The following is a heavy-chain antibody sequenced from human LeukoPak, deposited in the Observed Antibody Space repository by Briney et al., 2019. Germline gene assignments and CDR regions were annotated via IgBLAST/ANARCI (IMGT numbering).Heavy chain of an antibody. CDR2: INSDGSST. D-gene: IGHD3-3*01. Sequence: GGSLTLSCAASGFTFSSYWMHWVRQAPGKGLVWVSRINSDGSSTSYADSVKGRLTISRDNAKNTLYLQMNSLRAEDTAVYYCARDQVRSVGLDYWGQGTLVTVSS. CDR1: GFTFSSYW. V-gene: IGHV3-74*01. J-gene: IGHJ4*02. CDR3: ARDQVRSVGLDY.